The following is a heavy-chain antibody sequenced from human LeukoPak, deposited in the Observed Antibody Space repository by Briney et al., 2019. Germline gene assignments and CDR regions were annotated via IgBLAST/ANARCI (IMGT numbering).Heavy chain of an antibody. Sequence: KPSGTLSLTCAVSGGSISSSNWWSWVRQPPGKGLEWIGEIYHSGSTNYNPSLKSRVTISVDKSKNQFSLKLSSVTAADTAVYYCARDSGSYGYYYYYGMDVWGQGTTVTVSS. CDR1: GGSISSSNW. CDR2: IYHSGST. CDR3: ARDSGSYGYYYYYGMDV. V-gene: IGHV4-4*02. J-gene: IGHJ6*02. D-gene: IGHD1-26*01.